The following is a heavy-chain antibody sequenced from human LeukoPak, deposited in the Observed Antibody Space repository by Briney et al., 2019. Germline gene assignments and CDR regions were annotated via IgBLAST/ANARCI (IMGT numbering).Heavy chain of an antibody. CDR3: SRATYCSGGSCYAFDH. D-gene: IGHD2-15*01. J-gene: IGHJ5*02. CDR2: IYSGGST. V-gene: IGHV3-53*01. CDR1: GFTVSSYY. Sequence: GGSLRLSCAASGFTVSSYYMSWVRQAPGKGLEWVSVIYSGGSTYYTDSVKGRFTTSRDNYKNTLYHQIISLRAEDTTVDYYSRATYCSGGSCYAFDHWGQGILVTVSS.